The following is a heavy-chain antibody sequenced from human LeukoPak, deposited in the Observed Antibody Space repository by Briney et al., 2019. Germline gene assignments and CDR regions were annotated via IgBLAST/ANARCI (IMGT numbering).Heavy chain of an antibody. D-gene: IGHD2-2*01. CDR3: ARGVPAANWYSDL. CDR1: GGSFSGYY. V-gene: IGHV4-34*01. Sequence: SETLSLTCAVYGGSFSGYYWSWIRQPPGKGLEWIGEINHSGSTYYNPSLKSRVTISVDRSKNQFSLKLSSVTAADTAVYYCARGVPAANWYSDLWGRGTLVTVSS. CDR2: INHSGST. J-gene: IGHJ2*01.